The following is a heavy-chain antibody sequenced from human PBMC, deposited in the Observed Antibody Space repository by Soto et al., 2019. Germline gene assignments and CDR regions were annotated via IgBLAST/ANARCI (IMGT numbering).Heavy chain of an antibody. CDR2: IIPMSGRP. CDR3: TRRGRQSANWFDP. CDR1: GGTFNSYS. J-gene: IGHJ5*02. V-gene: IGHV1-69*06. Sequence: QVQLVQSGAEVKTPGSSVKVSCKASGGTFNSYSIDWVRQAPGQGVEWMGGIIPMSGRPNYAQRFQGRVTFSADKSTNTVYMEVNSLTPEDTAVYYCTRRGRQSANWFDPWGQGTLVTVSS.